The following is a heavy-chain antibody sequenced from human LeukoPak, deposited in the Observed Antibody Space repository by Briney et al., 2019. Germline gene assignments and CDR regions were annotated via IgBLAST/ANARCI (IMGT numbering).Heavy chain of an antibody. CDR1: GFTFSSYA. Sequence: GGSLRLSCAASGFTFSSYAMHWVRQAPGKGLEWVSYISTSGSTIYYADSVKGRFTISRDNAKNSLYLQMNSLRAEDTAVYYCARVRSSWYGGPFDYWGQGTLVTVSS. CDR2: ISTSGSTI. V-gene: IGHV3-48*03. D-gene: IGHD6-13*01. CDR3: ARVRSSWYGGPFDY. J-gene: IGHJ4*02.